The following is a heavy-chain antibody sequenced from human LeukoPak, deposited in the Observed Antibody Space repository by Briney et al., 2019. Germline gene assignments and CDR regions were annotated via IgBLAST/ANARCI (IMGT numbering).Heavy chain of an antibody. V-gene: IGHV4-59*01. CDR1: DDSITMYY. CDR3: ARGRVSSSTWYSTNYYFFYMDF. CDR2: VDHTGST. J-gene: IGHJ6*03. D-gene: IGHD2/OR15-2a*01. Sequence: SETLSLTCTVSDDSITMYYWTWIRQPPGKGLEWIGYVDHTGSTKFNPSLNGRVSISRDTSNNFFSLRLRSVTAADTAVYFCARGRVSSSTWYSTNYYFFYMDFWGKGTTVTVSS.